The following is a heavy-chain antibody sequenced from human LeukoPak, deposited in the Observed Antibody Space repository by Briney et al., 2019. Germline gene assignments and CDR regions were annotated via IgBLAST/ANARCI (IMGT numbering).Heavy chain of an antibody. CDR2: IYSSGNS. D-gene: IGHD3-16*01. Sequence: SETLSLTFSISGDSITTNSYWWAWIRQSPGKGLEWIGSIYSSGNSYYNPSLKSRASISPDTSKNHYSLSLTSVTAADTAVYYCARRGIWDLQIGNWFDPWGQGILVTVSS. J-gene: IGHJ5*02. CDR3: ARRGIWDLQIGNWFDP. CDR1: GDSITTNSYW. V-gene: IGHV4-39*02.